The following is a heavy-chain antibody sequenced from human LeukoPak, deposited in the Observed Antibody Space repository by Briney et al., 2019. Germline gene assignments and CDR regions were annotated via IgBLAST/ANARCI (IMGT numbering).Heavy chain of an antibody. Sequence: GESLKISCKCSGYTFTNYWIAWVRQMPGKGLEWRGIIYAGDSDTRYSPSFQGQVTISADRSISTAYLLWSSLKASDTAMYYCARRVDSGFSFDFWGQGTLVTVSS. CDR2: IYAGDSDT. CDR1: GYTFTNYW. CDR3: ARRVDSGFSFDF. J-gene: IGHJ4*02. D-gene: IGHD3-22*01. V-gene: IGHV5-51*01.